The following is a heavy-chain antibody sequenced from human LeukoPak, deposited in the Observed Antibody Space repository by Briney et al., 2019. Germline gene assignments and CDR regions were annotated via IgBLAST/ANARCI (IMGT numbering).Heavy chain of an antibody. J-gene: IGHJ4*02. Sequence: GGSLRLSCTASGFTFGDYAMSWFRQAPGKGLEWVSVIYSGGSTYYADSVKGRFTISRDNSKNTLYLQMNSLRAEDTAVYYCARESVFDYWGQGTLVTVSS. CDR3: ARESVFDY. CDR2: IYSGGST. V-gene: IGHV3-66*01. CDR1: GFTFGDYA.